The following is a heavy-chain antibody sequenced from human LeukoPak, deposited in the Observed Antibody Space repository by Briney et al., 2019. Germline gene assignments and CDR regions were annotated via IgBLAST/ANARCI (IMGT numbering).Heavy chain of an antibody. J-gene: IGHJ4*02. V-gene: IGHV3-30*02. CDR2: IRYDGSNK. CDR1: GFTFSSYG. CDR3: ARDPQRGAPDYFDY. D-gene: IGHD1-14*01. Sequence: GGSLRLSCAASGFTFSSYGMHWVRQAPGKGLEWVAFIRYDGSNKYYADSVKGRFTISRDNSKNTLYLQMNSLRAEDTAVYYCARDPQRGAPDYFDYWGQGTLVTVSS.